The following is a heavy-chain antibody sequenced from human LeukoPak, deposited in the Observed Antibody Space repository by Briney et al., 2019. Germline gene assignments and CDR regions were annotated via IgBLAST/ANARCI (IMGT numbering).Heavy chain of an antibody. CDR1: GGTFSSYA. CDR3: ARVGYQLLLDY. CDR2: ISAYNGNT. Sequence: GASVKVSCKASGGTFSSYAISWVRQAPGQGLEWMGWISAYNGNTNYAQKLQGRVAMTTGTSTSTAYMELRSLRSDDTAVYYCARVGYQLLLDYWGQGTLVTVSS. J-gene: IGHJ4*02. V-gene: IGHV1-18*01. D-gene: IGHD2-2*01.